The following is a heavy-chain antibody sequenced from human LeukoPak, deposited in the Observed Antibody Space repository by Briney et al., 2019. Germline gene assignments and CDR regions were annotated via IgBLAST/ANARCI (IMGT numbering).Heavy chain of an antibody. D-gene: IGHD5-24*01. J-gene: IGHJ4*02. CDR2: IYYSGST. Sequence: SETPSLTCTVSGGSISRSSYYWGWFRQPPGKGLEWIGSIYYSGSTYYNPSLKSRVTISVDTSKNQFSLKLSSVTAADTAVYYCAEMATIARFDYWGQGTLVTVSS. V-gene: IGHV4-39*05. CDR3: AEMATIARFDY. CDR1: GGSISRSSYY.